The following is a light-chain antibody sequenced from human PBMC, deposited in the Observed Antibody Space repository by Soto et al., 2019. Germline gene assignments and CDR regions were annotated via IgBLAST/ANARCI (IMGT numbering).Light chain of an antibody. CDR2: WAS. V-gene: IGKV4-1*01. Sequence: DIVMTQSPDSLAVSLGERATINCKSSQSVLYSSNNKNYLAWYQQKPGQPPKLLIYWASTRESGVPDRFSGSGSWRELTLTISSLQAEDVGVYHCPEYYSTLWTVGQRTKVDIK. CDR1: QSVLYSSNNKNY. CDR3: PEYYSTLWT. J-gene: IGKJ1*01.